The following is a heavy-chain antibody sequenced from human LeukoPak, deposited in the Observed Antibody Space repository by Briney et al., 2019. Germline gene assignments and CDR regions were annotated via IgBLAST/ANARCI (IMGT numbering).Heavy chain of an antibody. J-gene: IGHJ4*02. CDR1: GYSISSGYY. CDR3: ASGGGITMVRGVINN. V-gene: IGHV4-38-2*01. CDR2: IYHSGIT. D-gene: IGHD3-10*01. Sequence: SETLSLTCAVSGYSISSGYYWGWIRQPPGKGLEWIGSIYHSGITYYNPSLKSRVTISVDTSKNQFSLKLSSVTAADTAVYYCASGGGITMVRGVINNWGQGTLVTVSS.